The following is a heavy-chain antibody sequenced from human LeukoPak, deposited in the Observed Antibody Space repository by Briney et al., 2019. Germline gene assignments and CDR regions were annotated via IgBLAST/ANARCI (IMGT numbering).Heavy chain of an antibody. CDR1: GYTFTGYY. V-gene: IGHV1-2*02. D-gene: IGHD5-18*01. CDR2: INPNSGGT. J-gene: IGHJ5*02. CDR3: ARDGRYRYWFDP. Sequence: VASVKVSCKASGYTFTGYYMHWVRQAPGQGLEWMGWINPNSGGTDYAQKFQGRVTMTRDTSISTAYMELSRLRSDDTAEYYCARDGRYRYWFDPWGQGTLVTVSS.